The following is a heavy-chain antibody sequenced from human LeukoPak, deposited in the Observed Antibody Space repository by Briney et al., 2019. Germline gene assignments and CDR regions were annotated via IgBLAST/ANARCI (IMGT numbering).Heavy chain of an antibody. Sequence: GGSLRLSCAASGFTFTNYAMSWVRQAPGKGLEWVSVFSGSGVGTYYGDSVKGRLTISRDISNNTLYLQMNRLRAEDTAIYYCAKHLGRGWQEIDYWGQGTLVTVSS. CDR2: FSGSGVGT. D-gene: IGHD6-19*01. CDR1: GFTFTNYA. J-gene: IGHJ4*02. V-gene: IGHV3-23*01. CDR3: AKHLGRGWQEIDY.